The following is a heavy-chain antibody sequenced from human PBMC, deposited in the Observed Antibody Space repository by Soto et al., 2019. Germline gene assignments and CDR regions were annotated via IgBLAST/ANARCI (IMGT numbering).Heavy chain of an antibody. CDR1: GFTFSSYG. CDR2: IWYDGSNK. V-gene: IGHV3-33*06. CDR3: AKSERVDY. D-gene: IGHD6-25*01. Sequence: GGSLRLSCAASGFTFSSYGMHWVRQAPGKGLEWVAVIWYDGSNKYYADSVKGRFTISRDNSKNTLFLQMNSLREEDTAVNYCAKSERVDYWGQGTLVTVSS. J-gene: IGHJ4*02.